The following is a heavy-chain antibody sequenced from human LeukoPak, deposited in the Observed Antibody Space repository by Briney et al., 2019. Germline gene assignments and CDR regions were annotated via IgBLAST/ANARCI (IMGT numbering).Heavy chain of an antibody. J-gene: IGHJ3*02. Sequence: GGSLRLSCAASGFTFDEYAMHWVRQAPGKGLEWVSGISWNSGSIDYADSVKGRFTVSRDNAKNSLYLQMNSLRTEDMALYYCAKDIGPLVHLIDIWGQGTMVTVSS. D-gene: IGHD2-8*02. CDR3: AKDIGPLVHLIDI. CDR1: GFTFDEYA. CDR2: ISWNSGSI. V-gene: IGHV3-9*03.